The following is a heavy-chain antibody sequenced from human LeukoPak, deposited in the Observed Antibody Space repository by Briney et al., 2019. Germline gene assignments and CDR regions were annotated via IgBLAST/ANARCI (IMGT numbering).Heavy chain of an antibody. Sequence: PSETLSLTCTVSGGSISGYYWGWIRQPPGKGLEWIGSIYHSGSTYYNPSLKSRVTISVDTSKNQFSLKLSSVTAADTAVYYCARVGYYYDSSGYPGFQHWGQGTLVTVSS. J-gene: IGHJ1*01. V-gene: IGHV4-38-2*02. CDR2: IYHSGST. CDR1: GGSISGYY. CDR3: ARVGYYYDSSGYPGFQH. D-gene: IGHD3-22*01.